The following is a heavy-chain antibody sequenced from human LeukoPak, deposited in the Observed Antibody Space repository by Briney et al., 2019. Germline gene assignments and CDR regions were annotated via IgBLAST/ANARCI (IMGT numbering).Heavy chain of an antibody. D-gene: IGHD1-26*01. CDR3: TRGDGSGSY. V-gene: IGHV3-49*04. J-gene: IGHJ4*02. CDR2: IRSKTSGGTT. Sequence: GRSLRLSCTASGFTFGDYAMGWVRQAPGKGLDWIGFIRSKTSGGTTEYAASVKGRFTILRDDSKSIAYLQINSLKTEDTAVYYCTRGDGSGSYWGQGTLVTVSS. CDR1: GFTFGDYA.